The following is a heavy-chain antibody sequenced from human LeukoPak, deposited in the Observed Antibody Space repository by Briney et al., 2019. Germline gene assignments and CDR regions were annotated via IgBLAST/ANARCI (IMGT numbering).Heavy chain of an antibody. V-gene: IGHV3-30-3*01. CDR1: GFTFSSYA. CDR2: ISYDGSNK. J-gene: IGHJ4*02. Sequence: PGGSLRLSCAASGFTFSSYATHWVRQAPGKGLEWVAVISYDGSNKYYADSVKGRFTISRDNSKNTLYLQMNSLRAEDTAVYYCARVIMDFWSGYPANFDYWGQGTLVTVSS. CDR3: ARVIMDFWSGYPANFDY. D-gene: IGHD3-3*01.